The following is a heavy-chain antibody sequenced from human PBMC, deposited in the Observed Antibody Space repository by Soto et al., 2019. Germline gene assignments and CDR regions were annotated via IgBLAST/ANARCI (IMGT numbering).Heavy chain of an antibody. CDR3: SRGRGSTPLRD. V-gene: IGHV4-31*02. CDR2: IYPTGTT. D-gene: IGHD6-13*01. CDR1: GDSMSTGGYY. Sequence: QVQLQESGPGLVKPSQTLSLICTVSGDSMSTGGYYWTWIRQHPGKGLEWVGHIYPTGTTYYSPSLKRQVSMSIDKSSSRFSLSLSSVTAADTAVYYCSRGRGSTPLRDWGPGALVIVSS. J-gene: IGHJ4*02.